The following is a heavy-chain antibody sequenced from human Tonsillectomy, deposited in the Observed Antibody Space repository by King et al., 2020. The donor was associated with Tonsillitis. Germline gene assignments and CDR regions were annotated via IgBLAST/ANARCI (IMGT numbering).Heavy chain of an antibody. CDR2: ISSGSGFT. V-gene: IGHV3-21*01. D-gene: IGHD6-19*01. CDR1: GFTFSDYS. Sequence: VQLVESGGGLVKPGGSLRLSCAASGFTFSDYSMNWVRQAPGKGLEWVSSISSGSGFTYYADSVKGRFTISRDDAKNSLFLQMYSLRAGDTAVYFCAGGVNFYPDRSYSSAYSPYYSEPGGQGTLVTGSS. J-gene: IGHJ5*02. CDR3: AGGVNFYPDRSYSSAYSPYYSEP.